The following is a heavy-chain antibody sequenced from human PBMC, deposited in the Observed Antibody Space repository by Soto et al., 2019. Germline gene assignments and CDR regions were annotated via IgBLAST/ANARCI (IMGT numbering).Heavy chain of an antibody. CDR2: VAYSGTT. V-gene: IGHV4-59*08. J-gene: IGHJ4*02. CDR3: ARHRVPSVYDPIPGCFDS. D-gene: IGHD5-12*01. CDR1: PGSISSSY. Sequence: QVQLQESGPGLVKPSETLTLTCTVSPGSISSSYWSWIRQPPGRGLEWIGHVAYSGTTKYNPSLKSRGCISVSTSKRQFSRRLTSVTAAATAVYSCARHRVPSVYDPIPGCFDSWGQGILVTASS.